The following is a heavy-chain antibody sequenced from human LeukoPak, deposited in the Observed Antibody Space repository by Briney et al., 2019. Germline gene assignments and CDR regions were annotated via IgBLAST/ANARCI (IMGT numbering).Heavy chain of an antibody. V-gene: IGHV1-18*01. CDR1: GYTFSRYG. D-gene: IGHD2-15*01. CDR2: ISAYNGNT. J-gene: IGHJ4*02. CDR3: ARLSILVVAPLGY. Sequence: ASVKVSCKASGYTFSRYGITWVRQAPGQGLGWMGWISAYNGNTDYAQNLQGRVTMTTDTSTNTTYMELRSLRSDDTAVYYCARLSILVVAPLGYWGQGTLVTVSS.